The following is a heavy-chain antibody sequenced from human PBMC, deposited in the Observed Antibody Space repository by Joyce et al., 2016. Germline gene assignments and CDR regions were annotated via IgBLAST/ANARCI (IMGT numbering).Heavy chain of an antibody. Sequence: QLQLQESGPGLEKPSETLSLTCTVSGDSVSSTSRCWAWIRQPPGKGLEWIGSFYYSGDTYYNPSLKSRVTMSADTSKNQLSLRLRSVTAADTAVYYCARGRDGYNYGAFDYWGQGTLVTVSS. D-gene: IGHD5-24*01. V-gene: IGHV4-39*01. CDR1: GDSVSSTSRC. J-gene: IGHJ4*02. CDR2: FYYSGDT. CDR3: ARGRDGYNYGAFDY.